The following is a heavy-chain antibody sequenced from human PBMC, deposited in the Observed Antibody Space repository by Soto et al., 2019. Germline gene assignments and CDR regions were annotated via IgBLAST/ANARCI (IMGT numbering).Heavy chain of an antibody. CDR3: ARVVAVAGTVGYYYYGMDV. D-gene: IGHD6-19*01. CDR2: ISAYNGNT. V-gene: IGHV1-18*04. Sequence: ASVKVSCKASGYTFTSYGISWVRQAPGQGLEWMGWISAYNGNTNYAQKLQGRVTMTTDTSTSTAYMELRSLRYDDTAVYYCARVVAVAGTVGYYYYGMDVWGQGTTVTVSS. CDR1: GYTFTSYG. J-gene: IGHJ6*02.